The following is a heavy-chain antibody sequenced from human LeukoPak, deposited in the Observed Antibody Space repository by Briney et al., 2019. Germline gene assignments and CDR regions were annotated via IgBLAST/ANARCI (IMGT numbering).Heavy chain of an antibody. D-gene: IGHD6-13*01. CDR1: GGSISSYY. Sequence: SETLSLTCTVSGGSISSYYWSWIRQPPGRGLEWIGWIYYSGNTKYNTSLESRVTISLDTPKNQFSLKLTSVTAADTAVYYCARGRKGWNSSSWYVGYYYYYYMDVWGKGTTVTVSS. J-gene: IGHJ6*03. V-gene: IGHV4-59*12. CDR3: ARGRKGWNSSSWYVGYYYYYYMDV. CDR2: IYYSGNT.